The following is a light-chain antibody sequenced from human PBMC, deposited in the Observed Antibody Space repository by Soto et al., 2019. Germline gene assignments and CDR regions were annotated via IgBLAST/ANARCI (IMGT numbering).Light chain of an antibody. V-gene: IGKV3-15*01. CDR3: QQYNNWPPIT. Sequence: EIVLTQSPATLSLSPGERATLSCMASESVSIKLAWYQQKPGQAPRLLIYDTSTRATGIPARFSGSGSGTEFTLTISSLQSEDFAVYYCQQYNNWPPITFGQGTRLEI. CDR1: ESVSIK. J-gene: IGKJ5*01. CDR2: DTS.